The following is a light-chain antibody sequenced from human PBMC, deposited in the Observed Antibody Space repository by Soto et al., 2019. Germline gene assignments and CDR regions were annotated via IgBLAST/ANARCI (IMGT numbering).Light chain of an antibody. V-gene: IGKV3-15*01. CDR1: QSVSSN. CDR3: QQYNDWPLT. Sequence: EIVMTQSPATLSVSPGERPTLSCRASQSVSSNLAWYQQKPGQAPRLLIYGISTRATGIPARFSGGGSGTEVTLTLSSRQSEDFVVYYCQQYNDWPLTFGGGTNVEIK. CDR2: GIS. J-gene: IGKJ4*01.